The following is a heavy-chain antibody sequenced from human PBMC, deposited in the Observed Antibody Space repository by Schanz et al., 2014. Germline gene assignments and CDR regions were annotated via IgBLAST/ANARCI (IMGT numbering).Heavy chain of an antibody. Sequence: VQLLDSGGGLVQPGGSLRLSCAASGFTFSTYAMTWVRQAPGKGLEWVSSISHSGGSKYYADSVKGRFTISRDNSENTLYLQMNSLSADDTAVFYCAKGMGYCSGGTCYDYYYYGLDVWGQGTTVTVSS. D-gene: IGHD2-15*01. CDR3: AKGMGYCSGGTCYDYYYYGLDV. J-gene: IGHJ6*02. V-gene: IGHV3-23*01. CDR2: ISHSGGSK. CDR1: GFTFSTYA.